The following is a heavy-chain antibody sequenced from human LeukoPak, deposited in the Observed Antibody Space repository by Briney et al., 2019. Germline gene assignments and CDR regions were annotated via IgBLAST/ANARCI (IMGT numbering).Heavy chain of an antibody. CDR1: GYIFADYY. J-gene: IGHJ5*02. CDR2: IKPNSGGT. V-gene: IGHV1-2*02. Sequence: ASVKVSCKASGYIFADYYIHWVRQAPGQGLEWMGWIKPNSGGTRSAQKFQGRVTMTRDTFISTAYMELSSLRYDDTAVYYCATNILVRDIINWFDPWGQGTLVTVSS. CDR3: ATNILVRDIINWFDP. D-gene: IGHD3-10*01.